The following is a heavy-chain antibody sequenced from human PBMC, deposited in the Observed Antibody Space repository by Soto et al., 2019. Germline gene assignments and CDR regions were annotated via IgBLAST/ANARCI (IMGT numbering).Heavy chain of an antibody. CDR3: ARVGLSFYYYYYYGMDV. CDR2: IYYSGST. CDR1: SGSISSSSYT. Sequence: SETLSLTCTVSSGSISSSSYTWGWIRQPPGKGLEWIGYIYYSGSTNYNPSLKSRVTISVDTSKNQFSLKLSSVTAADTAVYYCARVGLSFYYYYYYGMDVWGQGTTVTVSS. V-gene: IGHV4-61*05. J-gene: IGHJ6*02.